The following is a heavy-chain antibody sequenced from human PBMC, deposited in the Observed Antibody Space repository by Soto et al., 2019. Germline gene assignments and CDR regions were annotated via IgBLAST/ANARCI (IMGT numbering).Heavy chain of an antibody. V-gene: IGHV2-5*02. J-gene: IGHJ4*02. D-gene: IGHD3-9*01. CDR1: GVSVSSLKRG. CDR2: IYWDDDK. CDR3: AHTGYYDLLTFDY. Sequence: GPTLVNPTPTLTLTFNFSGVSVSSLKRGGGGIRQPPGKALEWLALIYWDDDKRYRPSLNNRLTITKDTSKNQVLLTMTNLDPVDTATYYCAHTGYYDLLTFDYWGQGTLVTVSS.